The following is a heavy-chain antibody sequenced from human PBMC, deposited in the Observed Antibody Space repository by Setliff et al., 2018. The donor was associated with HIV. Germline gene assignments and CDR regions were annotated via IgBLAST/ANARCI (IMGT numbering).Heavy chain of an antibody. Sequence: ASVKVSCKASGYTFSTYSLYWVRQAPGQSLEWMGWINVGKGDTKYSQAFQDRITITRDTSANTAYMELSSLRSDDTAVYFCARGALLAVFDFDHWGHGTLVTVSS. CDR2: INVGKGDT. D-gene: IGHD3-3*02. V-gene: IGHV1-3*01. CDR1: GYTFSTYS. CDR3: ARGALLAVFDFDH. J-gene: IGHJ4*01.